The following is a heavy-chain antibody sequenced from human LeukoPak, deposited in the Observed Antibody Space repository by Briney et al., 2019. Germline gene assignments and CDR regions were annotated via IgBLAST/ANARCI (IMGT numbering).Heavy chain of an antibody. CDR1: GYTFTSYD. J-gene: IGHJ6*02. D-gene: IGHD6-13*01. Sequence: ASVKVSCKASGYTFTSYDMNWVRQAPGQGLEWMGWINTNTGNPTYAQGFTGRFVFSLDTSVSTAYLQISSLKAGDTAVYYCARDERMAVAGINYGMDVWGQGTTVTVSS. CDR3: ARDERMAVAGINYGMDV. V-gene: IGHV7-4-1*02. CDR2: INTNTGNP.